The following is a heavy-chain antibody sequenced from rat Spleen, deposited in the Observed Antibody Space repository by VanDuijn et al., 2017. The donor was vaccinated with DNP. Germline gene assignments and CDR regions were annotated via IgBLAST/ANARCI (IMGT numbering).Heavy chain of an antibody. J-gene: IGHJ2*01. CDR2: ISYSGTT. V-gene: IGHV3-1*01. CDR1: AYSITSHY. CDR3: ARWGDYFDY. Sequence: EVQLQESGPGLVKPSQSLSLTCSVTAYSITSHYWGWIRRFPGNKMEWVGHISYSGTTHYNPSLKSRISITRDTSKSQFFLHLNSVTTEDTATYYCARWGDYFDYWGQGVMVTVSS.